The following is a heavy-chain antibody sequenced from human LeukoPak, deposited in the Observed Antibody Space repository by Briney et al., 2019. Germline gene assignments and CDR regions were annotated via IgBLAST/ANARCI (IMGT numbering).Heavy chain of an antibody. V-gene: IGHV1-69*02. J-gene: IGHJ4*02. CDR1: GYTFTGYY. D-gene: IGHD3-10*01. Sequence: RASVKVSCKASGYTFTGYYTHWVRQAPGQGLEWMGRIIPILGIANYAQKFQGRVTITADKSTSTAYMELSSLRSEDTAVYYCACQDYYGSGSPIDYWGQGTLVTVSS. CDR2: IIPILGIA. CDR3: ACQDYYGSGSPIDY.